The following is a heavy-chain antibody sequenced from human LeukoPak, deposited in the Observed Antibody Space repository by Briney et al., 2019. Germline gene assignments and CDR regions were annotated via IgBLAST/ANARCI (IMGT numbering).Heavy chain of an antibody. D-gene: IGHD6-13*01. J-gene: IGHJ6*02. Sequence: SETLSLTCTVSGDSISFYYWSWIRQPPGKGLEWIGYIYYSGSTNYNPSLKSRVTISVDTSKNQFSLKLSSVTAADTAVYYCARSGGAAGPDYYGMDVWGQGTTVTVSS. CDR1: GDSISFYY. CDR3: ARSGGAAGPDYYGMDV. CDR2: IYYSGST. V-gene: IGHV4-59*08.